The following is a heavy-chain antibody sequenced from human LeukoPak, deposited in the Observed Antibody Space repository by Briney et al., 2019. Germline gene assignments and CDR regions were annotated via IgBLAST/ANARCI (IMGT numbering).Heavy chain of an antibody. V-gene: IGHV3-23*01. Sequence: GGSLRLSCAASGLTFTIYAMSWVRQSPGKGLEWVSSISDSGDRTYYADSVKGRFTISRDNSRNTLYLQVNSLRAEDTAVYYCAKSGSVPPDYWGQGTLVTVSS. D-gene: IGHD2-2*01. J-gene: IGHJ4*02. CDR3: AKSGSVPPDY. CDR2: ISDSGDRT. CDR1: GLTFTIYA.